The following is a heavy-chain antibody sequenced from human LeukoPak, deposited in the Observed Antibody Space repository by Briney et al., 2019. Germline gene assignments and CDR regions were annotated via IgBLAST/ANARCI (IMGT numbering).Heavy chain of an antibody. V-gene: IGHV1-69*13. J-gene: IGHJ6*02. Sequence: SVKVSCKASGGTFSSYAISWVRQAPGQGLEWMGGINPIFGTANYAQKFQGRVTITADESTSTAYMELSSLRSEDTAVYYCARDCPLLRASWIYSSSSTFDYYYGMDVWGQGTTVTVSS. CDR2: INPIFGTA. CDR1: GGTFSSYA. D-gene: IGHD6-6*01. CDR3: ARDCPLLRASWIYSSSSTFDYYYGMDV.